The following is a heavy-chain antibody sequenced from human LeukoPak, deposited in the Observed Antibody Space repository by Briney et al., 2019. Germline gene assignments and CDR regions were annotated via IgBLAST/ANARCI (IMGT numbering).Heavy chain of an antibody. V-gene: IGHV5-51*01. CDR1: GYSFTNYW. D-gene: IGHD3-16*02. CDR2: ISPHDSDT. J-gene: IGHJ5*02. Sequence: GESLKISCKGTGYSFTNYWIGWVRQMPGKGLEWTGMISPHDSDTRYSPSFQGQVTISADKSITTAYLQWSSLKASDTAIYYCARRCDSGGYRFWFDPWGQGTLVTVSS. CDR3: ARRCDSGGYRFWFDP.